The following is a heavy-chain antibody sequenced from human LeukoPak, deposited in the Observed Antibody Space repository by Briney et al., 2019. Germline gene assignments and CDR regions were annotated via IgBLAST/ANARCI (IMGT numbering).Heavy chain of an antibody. CDR2: ISSSSSYI. V-gene: IGHV3-21*01. CDR1: GFTFSSYS. J-gene: IGHJ3*02. D-gene: IGHD6-13*01. Sequence: GGSLRLSCAASGFTFSSYSMNWVRQAPGKGLEWVSSISSSSSYIYYADSEKGRFTISRDNAKNSLYLQMNSLRAEDTAVYYCARDSSQQLVPDAFDIWGQGTMVTVSS. CDR3: ARDSSQQLVPDAFDI.